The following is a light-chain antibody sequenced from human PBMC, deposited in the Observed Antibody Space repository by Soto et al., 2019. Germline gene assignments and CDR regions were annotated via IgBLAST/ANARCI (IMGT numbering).Light chain of an antibody. CDR3: SSYAGSNNFV. V-gene: IGLV2-8*01. J-gene: IGLJ1*01. Sequence: QSVLTQAPSASGSPGQSVTISCTGTSSDVGGYNYVSWYQQHPGKGPKLMIYEVSKRPSGVPDRFSGSKSGNTASLTVSGLQAEDEADYYCSSYAGSNNFVFGTGTKVTVL. CDR1: SSDVGGYNY. CDR2: EVS.